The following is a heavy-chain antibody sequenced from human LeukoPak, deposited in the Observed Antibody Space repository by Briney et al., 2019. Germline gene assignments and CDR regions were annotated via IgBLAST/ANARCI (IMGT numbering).Heavy chain of an antibody. D-gene: IGHD2-2*01. CDR2: ISGSGGST. CDR1: GFTFSSYA. V-gene: IGHV3-23*01. Sequence: GGSLRLSCAASGFTFSSYAMSWVRQAPGKGLEWASAISGSGGSTYYADSVKGRFTISRDNSKNTLYLQMISLRAEDTAVYYCAKGYCTSTSCPHGSWGQGTMVTVSS. CDR3: AKGYCTSTSCPHGS. J-gene: IGHJ3*01.